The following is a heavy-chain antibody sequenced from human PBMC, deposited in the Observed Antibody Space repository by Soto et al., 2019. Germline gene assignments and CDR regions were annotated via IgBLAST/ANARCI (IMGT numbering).Heavy chain of an antibody. CDR1: GYTFTSYD. CDR2: MNPNTGNS. D-gene: IGHD1-1*01. Sequence: ASVKVSCKASGYTFTSYDIYWVRQATGQGLEWMGWMNPNTGNSGYAQKFQGRVTVTSDTSINTVYMELSSLRSEDTAVYYCARRAETNGWNGFGADKYYFDFSGQGTLVTVSS. V-gene: IGHV1-8*01. J-gene: IGHJ4*02. CDR3: ARRAETNGWNGFGADKYYFDF.